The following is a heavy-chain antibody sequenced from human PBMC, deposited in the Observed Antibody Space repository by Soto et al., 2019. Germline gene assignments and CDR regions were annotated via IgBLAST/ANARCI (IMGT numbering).Heavy chain of an antibody. D-gene: IGHD1-1*01. CDR1: GGSISSSNW. CDR3: AKGMGVASGGPLEY. Sequence: PSETLSLTCAVSGGSISSSNWWSWARRPPGKELEWIGEIYPSGNTNYNPSLKGRVTISVDKSKNLFSLKVNFVTAADTAVYYCAKGMGVASGGPLEYWGQGTLVTVSS. V-gene: IGHV4-4*02. CDR2: IYPSGNT. J-gene: IGHJ4*02.